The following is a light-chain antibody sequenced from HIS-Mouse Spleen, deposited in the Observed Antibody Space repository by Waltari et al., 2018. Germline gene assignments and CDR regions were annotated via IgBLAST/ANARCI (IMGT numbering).Light chain of an antibody. CDR3: YSTDSSGNHRV. V-gene: IGLV3-10*01. CDR2: EDS. J-gene: IGLJ2*01. CDR1: ALPKKY. Sequence: SYELTQPPSASLSPGQTARITRTGDALPKKYAYWYQQKSGQAPVLVIYEDSKRPSGIPERFSGSSSGTMATLTISGAQVEDEADYYCYSTDSSGNHRVFGGGTKLTVL.